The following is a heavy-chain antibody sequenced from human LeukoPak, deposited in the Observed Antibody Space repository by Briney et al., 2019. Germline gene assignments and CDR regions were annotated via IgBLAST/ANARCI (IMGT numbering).Heavy chain of an antibody. CDR3: ARDQSRRSDY. CDR1: GFTFSDYY. Sequence: GGSLRLSCAASGFTFSDYYMTWIRQAPGKGLEWVAIIKEDGSEEYYVDSVKGRFTISRDNAKNSLYLQMNSLGVEDTAVYYCARDQSRRSDYWGQGTLVTVSS. J-gene: IGHJ4*02. CDR2: IKEDGSEE. V-gene: IGHV3-7*03.